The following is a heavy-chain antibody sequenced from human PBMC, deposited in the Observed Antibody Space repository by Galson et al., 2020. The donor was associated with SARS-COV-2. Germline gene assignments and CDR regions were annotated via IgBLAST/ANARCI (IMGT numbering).Heavy chain of an antibody. CDR1: GFTFDDYA. CDR2: ISWNGGST. J-gene: IGHJ4*02. Sequence: GGSLRLSCAASGFTFDDYAMHWVRQAPGKGLEWVSVISWNGGSTYYADSVKGRFTISRDNSKNSLYLQMNSLRAEDTAFYYCAKILGEGSDNWGQGTLVTVSS. V-gene: IGHV3-43D*03. CDR3: AKILGEGSDN.